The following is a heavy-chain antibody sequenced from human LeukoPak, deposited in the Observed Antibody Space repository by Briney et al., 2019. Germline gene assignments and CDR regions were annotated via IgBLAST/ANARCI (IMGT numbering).Heavy chain of an antibody. V-gene: IGHV3-33*06. D-gene: IGHD6-19*01. J-gene: IGHJ5*02. CDR3: AKTIAVAGTSGWFDP. Sequence: GGSLRLSCAASGFTFSSYGMHWVRQAPGKGLEWVAVIWYDGSNKYYADSVKGRFTISRDNSKNTLYLQMNSLRAEDTAVYYCAKTIAVAGTSGWFDPWGQGTLVTVSS. CDR2: IWYDGSNK. CDR1: GFTFSSYG.